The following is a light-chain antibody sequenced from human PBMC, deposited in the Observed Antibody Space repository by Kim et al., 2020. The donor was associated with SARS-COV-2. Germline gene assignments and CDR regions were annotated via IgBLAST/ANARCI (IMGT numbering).Light chain of an antibody. CDR1: QLENKF. CDR3: QAWDKSAVV. J-gene: IGLJ3*02. Sequence: SYELTQPPSVSVSPGQTASITCSGDQLENKFTTWYQQRSGQSPVLVIYQNRQRPSGISERFSGSTSGNTATLTISGTQALDEADYYCQAWDKSAVVFGGGTKLTVL. V-gene: IGLV3-1*01. CDR2: QNR.